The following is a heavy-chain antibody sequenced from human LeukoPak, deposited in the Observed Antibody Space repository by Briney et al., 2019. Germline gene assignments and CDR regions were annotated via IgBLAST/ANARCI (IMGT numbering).Heavy chain of an antibody. CDR1: GGSIRSYF. V-gene: IGHV4-4*07. J-gene: IGHJ4*02. Sequence: SQTVSLTCTVSGGSIRSYFWSWIRQSAGKGLEWIGRIYTSGSTSYNPSLKSRVTMSVDTSKNQFSLKLSSVTAADTAVYYCARGMVRGVCDFDYWGQGTLVTVSS. D-gene: IGHD3-10*01. CDR2: IYTSGST. CDR3: ARGMVRGVCDFDY.